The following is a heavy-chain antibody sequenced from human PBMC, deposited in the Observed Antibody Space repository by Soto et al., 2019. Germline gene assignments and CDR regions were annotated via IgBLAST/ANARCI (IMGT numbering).Heavy chain of an antibody. Sequence: SVKVSCKASGGTFSSYAISWVRQAPGQGLEWMGGIIPIFGTANYAQKFQGRVTITADESTSTAYMELSSLRSEDTAVYYCASSEGFWSGYYLQKQRYDMDVWGQGTTVTVSS. CDR3: ASSEGFWSGYYLQKQRYDMDV. CDR2: IIPIFGTA. CDR1: GGTFSSYA. J-gene: IGHJ6*02. D-gene: IGHD3-3*01. V-gene: IGHV1-69*13.